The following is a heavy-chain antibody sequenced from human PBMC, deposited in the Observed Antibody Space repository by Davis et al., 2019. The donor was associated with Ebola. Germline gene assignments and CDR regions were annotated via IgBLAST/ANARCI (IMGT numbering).Heavy chain of an antibody. V-gene: IGHV4-34*01. Sequence: MPSETLSLTCAVYGGSFSGYYWSWIRQPPGQGLEWIGEINHSGSTNYNPSLKSRVTISVDTSKNQFSLKLSSVTAADTAVYYCARGSGEWLGYYYYYYGMDVWGQGTTVTVSS. J-gene: IGHJ6*02. CDR2: INHSGST. D-gene: IGHD3-3*01. CDR3: ARGSGEWLGYYYYYYGMDV. CDR1: GGSFSGYY.